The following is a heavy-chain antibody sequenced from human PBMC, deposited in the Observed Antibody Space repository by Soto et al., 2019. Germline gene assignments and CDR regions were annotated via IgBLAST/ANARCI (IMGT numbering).Heavy chain of an antibody. CDR2: ISSSSSYI. J-gene: IGHJ4*02. D-gene: IGHD5-18*01. Sequence: GGSLRLSCAASVFTFSSYSMNWVRQAPGKGLEWVSSISSSSSYIYYADSVKGRFTISRDNAKNSLYLQMNGLRAEDTAVYYCARDQPGYSYGYGLGYWGQGTLVTVSS. CDR1: VFTFSSYS. CDR3: ARDQPGYSYGYGLGY. V-gene: IGHV3-21*01.